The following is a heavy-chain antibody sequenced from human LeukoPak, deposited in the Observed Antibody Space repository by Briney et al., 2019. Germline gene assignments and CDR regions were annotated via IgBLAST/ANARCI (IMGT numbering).Heavy chain of an antibody. CDR2: IGGDGIA. D-gene: IGHD3-3*01. CDR3: ARGYYDFWSGYPSYYYYYGMDV. V-gene: IGHV3-53*01. CDR1: GFTFTDHP. Sequence: GESLRLSCVASGFTFTDHPMDWVRQAPGKGLEWLSYIGGDGIAFYADSVKGRFTISRDNSKNTLYLQMNSLRAEDTAVYYCARGYYDFWSGYPSYYYYYGMDVWGQGTTVTVSS. J-gene: IGHJ6*02.